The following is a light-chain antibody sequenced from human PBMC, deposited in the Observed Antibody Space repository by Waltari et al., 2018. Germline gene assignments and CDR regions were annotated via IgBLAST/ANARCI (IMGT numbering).Light chain of an antibody. Sequence: QSALTQPHSVSGSPGQSVTISCTGTSSDVARYKYVSWYQQHPGKAPKLMIPDASNRPSGVPARFSGSTSGNTASLTISGLQAEDEADYYCSAHAGTYAYWVFGGGTKLTVL. J-gene: IGLJ3*02. V-gene: IGLV2-11*01. CDR3: SAHAGTYAYWV. CDR1: SSDVARYKY. CDR2: DAS.